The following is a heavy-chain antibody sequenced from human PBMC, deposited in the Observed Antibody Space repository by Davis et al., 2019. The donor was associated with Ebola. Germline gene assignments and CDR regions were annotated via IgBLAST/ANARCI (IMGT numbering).Heavy chain of an antibody. D-gene: IGHD4-17*01. Sequence: PGGSLRLSCAASGFTFSSYSMNWVRQAPGKGLEWVSSISSSSSYIYYADSVKGRFTISRDNSKNTLYLQMNSLRAEDTAVYYCAKVPVYGATTGPFDYWGQGTLVTVSS. CDR3: AKVPVYGATTGPFDY. J-gene: IGHJ4*02. V-gene: IGHV3-21*01. CDR2: ISSSSSYI. CDR1: GFTFSSYS.